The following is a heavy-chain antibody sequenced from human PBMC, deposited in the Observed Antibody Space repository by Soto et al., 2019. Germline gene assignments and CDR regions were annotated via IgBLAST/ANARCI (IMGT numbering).Heavy chain of an antibody. CDR1: GGSISSYY. J-gene: IGHJ4*02. CDR2: IYYSGST. CDR3: ARDYCSGGSCYSDY. V-gene: IGHV4-59*01. D-gene: IGHD2-15*01. Sequence: PSETLSLTCTVSGGSISSYYWSWIRQPPGKGLEWIGCIYYSGSTNYNPSLKSRVTISVDTSKNQFSLKLSSVTAADTAVYYCARDYCSGGSCYSDYWGQGTLVTVSS.